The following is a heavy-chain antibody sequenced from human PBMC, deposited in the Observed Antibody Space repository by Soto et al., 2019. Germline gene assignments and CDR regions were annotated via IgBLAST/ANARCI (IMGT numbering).Heavy chain of an antibody. Sequence: EVQLLESGGGSVHPGESLRLSCAASGFTFSDFAMAWVRQAPGKGLEWVSSASASGSGTYYADSVKGRFTISRDNSKNTLFLHMTILRAGDTALYFCAKGRPGVAAAPDYWGQGTLVTVSS. J-gene: IGHJ4*02. D-gene: IGHD2-21*01. CDR1: GFTFSDFA. CDR3: AKGRPGVAAAPDY. V-gene: IGHV3-23*01. CDR2: ASASGSGT.